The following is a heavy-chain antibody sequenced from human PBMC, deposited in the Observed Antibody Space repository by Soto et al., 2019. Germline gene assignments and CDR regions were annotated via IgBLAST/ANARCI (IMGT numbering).Heavy chain of an antibody. CDR1: GFTFSSHA. D-gene: IGHD3-16*02. J-gene: IGHJ4*02. Sequence: EVQLLESGGGLVQPGGALRLSCAASGFTFSSHAMSWVRQAPGKGLEWISSISAGSEGAYYADSVKGRFTISRDNSNNSLYLQMNSLRAEDTAVYYCERDLLCYLHWGQGTLVTVSS. CDR2: ISAGSEGA. CDR3: ERDLLCYLH. V-gene: IGHV3-23*01.